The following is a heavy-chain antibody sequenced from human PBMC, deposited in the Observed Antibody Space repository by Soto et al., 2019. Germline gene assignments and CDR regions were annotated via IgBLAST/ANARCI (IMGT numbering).Heavy chain of an antibody. CDR2: SRNKAYSYST. V-gene: IGHV3-72*01. CDR1: GFAFSDHY. J-gene: IGHJ3*01. Sequence: EVQLVESGGDLVQPGGSLRLSCAASGFAFSDHYMGWVRQAPGKGLEWVGRSRNKAYSYSTAYAASVKGRFTISRDDLQNSLYLQLNSLKTEDTAVYYSVRSLSDDPFHVWGQGTMVTVSS. CDR3: VRSLSDDPFHV.